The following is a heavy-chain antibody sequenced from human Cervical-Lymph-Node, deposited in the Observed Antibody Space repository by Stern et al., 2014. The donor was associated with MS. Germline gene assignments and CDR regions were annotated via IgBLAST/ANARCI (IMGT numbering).Heavy chain of an antibody. J-gene: IGHJ1*01. D-gene: IGHD2-2*01. CDR3: ARARYCSTTNCYDDFQH. CDR2: INADNGDT. CDR1: GYTFISYA. Sequence: VHLVESGAEVKKPGASVKVSCKASGYTFISYAMHWVRQAPGQRPEWMGWINADNGDTKYSQKFQGRVTITRDTSASTAYMELSSLRSEDTSVYYCARARYCSTTNCYDDFQHWGQGTLVTVSS. V-gene: IGHV1-3*01.